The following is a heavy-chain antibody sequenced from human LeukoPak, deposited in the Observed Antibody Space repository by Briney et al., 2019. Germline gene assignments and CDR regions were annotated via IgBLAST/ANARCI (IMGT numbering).Heavy chain of an antibody. CDR2: ISAYNGNT. Sequence: GASVKVSCKASGYTFTSYGISWVRLAPGQGLEWMGWISAYNGNTNYAQKLQGRVTMTTDTSTSTAYMELRSLRSDDTAVYYCARFPTYYDFWSGYKYYYFMDVWGKGTTVTVSS. J-gene: IGHJ6*03. D-gene: IGHD3-3*01. CDR3: ARFPTYYDFWSGYKYYYFMDV. CDR1: GYTFTSYG. V-gene: IGHV1-18*01.